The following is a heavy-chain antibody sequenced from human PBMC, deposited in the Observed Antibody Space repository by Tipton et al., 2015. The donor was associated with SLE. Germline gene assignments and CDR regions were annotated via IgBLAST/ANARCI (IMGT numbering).Heavy chain of an antibody. Sequence: TLSLTCAVYGGSFSGYYWSWIRQPPGKGLEWIGEINHSGSTNYNPSLKSRVTISVGTSKNQFSLKLSSVTAADTAVYYCARGRYSVSAYLGQGTLVTVSS. CDR2: INHSGST. CDR3: ARGRYSVSAY. D-gene: IGHD5/OR15-5a*01. V-gene: IGHV4-34*01. CDR1: GGSFSGYY. J-gene: IGHJ4*02.